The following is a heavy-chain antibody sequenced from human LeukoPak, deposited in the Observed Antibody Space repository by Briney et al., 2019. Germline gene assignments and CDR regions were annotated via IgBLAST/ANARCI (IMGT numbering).Heavy chain of an antibody. CDR2: IKQDGSEK. V-gene: IGHV3-7*03. CDR1: GFTFSSYW. D-gene: IGHD4-17*01. J-gene: IGHJ4*02. Sequence: GGSLRLSCAASGFTFSSYWMSWVRQAPGKGLEWVANIKQDGSEKYYVDSVKGRFTISRDNAKNSLYLQMNSLRAEDTALYYCARVGSYGDYGRYFDYWGQGTLVTVSS. CDR3: ARVGSYGDYGRYFDY.